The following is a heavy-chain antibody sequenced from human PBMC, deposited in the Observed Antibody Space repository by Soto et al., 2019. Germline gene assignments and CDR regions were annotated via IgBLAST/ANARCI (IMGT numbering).Heavy chain of an antibody. J-gene: IGHJ1*01. Sequence: EVQLLESGGGLVQPGGSLRLSCAASGFTFSNYAMSWVRQAPGKGLEWVSAISASGGGTYYADPVKGRFTITRDSSKNTVYMQMNSLRSEYTAVYYCAKVTGERATAADYFHYWGQGTLVTVSS. CDR2: ISASGGGT. CDR3: AKVTGERATAADYFHY. D-gene: IGHD1-26*01. V-gene: IGHV3-23*01. CDR1: GFTFSNYA.